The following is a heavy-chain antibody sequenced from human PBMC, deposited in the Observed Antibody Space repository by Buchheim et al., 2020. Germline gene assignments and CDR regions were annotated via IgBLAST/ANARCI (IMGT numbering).Heavy chain of an antibody. J-gene: IGHJ4*02. D-gene: IGHD3-22*01. CDR3: AKDLEGGGYSHIDY. V-gene: IGHV3-23*01. CDR2: ISSSGGST. CDR1: GLTFTSYA. Sequence: EVQLLESGGGLVQPGGSLRLSCAASGLTFTSYAMNWVRQAPGKGLEWVSGISSSGGSTYYADSVKGRFTISRANFNNTVYLQMNSLRAEDTAVYYCAKDLEGGGYSHIDYWGQGTL.